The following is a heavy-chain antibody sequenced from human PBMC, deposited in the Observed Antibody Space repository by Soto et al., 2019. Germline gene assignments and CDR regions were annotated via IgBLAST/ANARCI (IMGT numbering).Heavy chain of an antibody. CDR3: AKDSYGDYVGAFDI. J-gene: IGHJ3*02. CDR1: GFTFDDYA. V-gene: IGHV3-9*01. Sequence: EVQLVESGGGLVQPGRSLRLSCAASGFTFDDYAMHWVRQAPGKGLEWVSGISWNSGSIGYADSVKGRFTISRDNAMNSLYLQMNSLRAEDTALYYCAKDSYGDYVGAFDIWGQGTMVTVSS. D-gene: IGHD4-17*01. CDR2: ISWNSGSI.